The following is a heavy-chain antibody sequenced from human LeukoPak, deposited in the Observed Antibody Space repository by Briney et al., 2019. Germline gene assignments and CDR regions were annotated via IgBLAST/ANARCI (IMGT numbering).Heavy chain of an antibody. V-gene: IGHV3-48*01. CDR2: ISSSSSTI. CDR1: GFTFSSYS. Sequence: GGSLRLSCAASGFTFSSYSMNWVRQAPGKGLEWASYISSSSSTIYYADSVKGRFTISRDNAKNSLYLQMNSLRAEDTAVYYCARDVVVPAATFNWFDPWGQGTLVTVSS. J-gene: IGHJ5*02. D-gene: IGHD2-2*01. CDR3: ARDVVVPAATFNWFDP.